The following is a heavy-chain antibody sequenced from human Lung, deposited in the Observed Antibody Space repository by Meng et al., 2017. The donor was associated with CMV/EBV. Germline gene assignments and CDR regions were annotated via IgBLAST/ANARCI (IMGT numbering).Heavy chain of an antibody. J-gene: IGHJ4*01. CDR2: VNPISDDT. CDR1: GYSFSGFY. V-gene: IGHV1-2*06. CDR3: AKSSDNGWSS. Sequence: VQLVQSGAEVKRPGASVKIVCQASGYSFSGFYLNWARQAPGHGLEWLGRVNPISDDTHLAQKFEGRITVTRGATINTAFMELTRLRPDDTAVYYCAKSSDNGWSSWGPGTLVTVSS. D-gene: IGHD6-19*01.